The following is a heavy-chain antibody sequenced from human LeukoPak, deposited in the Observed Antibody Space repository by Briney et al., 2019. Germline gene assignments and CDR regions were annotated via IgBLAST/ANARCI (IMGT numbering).Heavy chain of an antibody. Sequence: SETLSLTCTVSGGSISSSSYYWGWIRQPPGRGLEWIGSIYYRGTTHYNPSLKSRVTISVDTSKNQFSLKLSSVTAADTAVYYCARGNLVATLYFDYWGQGALVTVSS. V-gene: IGHV4-39*07. CDR1: GGSISSSSYY. J-gene: IGHJ4*02. D-gene: IGHD5-12*01. CDR3: ARGNLVATLYFDY. CDR2: IYYRGTT.